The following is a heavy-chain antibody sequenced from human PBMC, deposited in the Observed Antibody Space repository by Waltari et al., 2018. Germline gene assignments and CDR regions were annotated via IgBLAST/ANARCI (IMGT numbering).Heavy chain of an antibody. Sequence: EVQLVESGGGLVQPGGSLRLSCAVSGFTFSEFWMSWVRQAPGKGLEWVANIKQDGSDKYYVESVKGRFTISRDNANNLLFLQMNSLRVDDTALYYCSSMDFWGKGTTVIVSS. CDR2: IKQDGSDK. CDR1: GFTFSEFW. CDR3: SSMDF. V-gene: IGHV3-7*01. J-gene: IGHJ6*03.